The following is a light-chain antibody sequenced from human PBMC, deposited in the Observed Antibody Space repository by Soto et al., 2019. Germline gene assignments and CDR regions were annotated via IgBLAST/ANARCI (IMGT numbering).Light chain of an antibody. V-gene: IGLV2-8*01. Sequence: QSALTQPPSASGSPGQSVTISCTGTSSDVGGYNYVSWYQHHPAKPPKLMIYEVSKRPSGVPDRFSGSKSGNTASLTVAGLEAEDEADYYCSSYAGSNNGVFGGGTQLTVL. CDR1: SSDVGGYNY. J-gene: IGLJ3*02. CDR2: EVS. CDR3: SSYAGSNNGV.